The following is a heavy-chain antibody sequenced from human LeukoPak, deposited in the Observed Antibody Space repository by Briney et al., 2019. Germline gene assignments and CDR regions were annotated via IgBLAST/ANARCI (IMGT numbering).Heavy chain of an antibody. D-gene: IGHD3-22*01. CDR1: GGSISSYY. Sequence: SETLSLTCTVSGGSISSYYWSWIRQPPGKGLEWIGYIYYSGSTNYNPSLKSRVTISVDTSKNQFSLKLSSVTAADTAVYYCARDRGKDSSGYDAFDIWGQGTMVTVSS. CDR3: ARDRGKDSSGYDAFDI. J-gene: IGHJ3*02. V-gene: IGHV4-59*01. CDR2: IYYSGST.